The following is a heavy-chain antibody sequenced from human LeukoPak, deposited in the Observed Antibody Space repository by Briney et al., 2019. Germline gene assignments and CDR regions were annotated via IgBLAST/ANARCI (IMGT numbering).Heavy chain of an antibody. J-gene: IGHJ4*02. CDR2: IYHSGST. Sequence: PSGTLSLTCAVSGGSISSSNWWSWVRQPPGKGLEWIGEIYHSGSTNYNPSLKSRVTISVDKSKNQFSLKLSSVTAADTAVYYCARLGVGGSSGWYRRDYWGQGTLVTVSS. CDR1: GGSISSSNW. CDR3: ARLGVGGSSGWYRRDY. V-gene: IGHV4-4*02. D-gene: IGHD6-19*01.